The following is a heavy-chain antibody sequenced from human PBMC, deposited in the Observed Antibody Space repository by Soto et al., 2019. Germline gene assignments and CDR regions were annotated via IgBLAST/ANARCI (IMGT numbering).Heavy chain of an antibody. CDR2: IIPILGIA. CDR3: ARSGVWEPRDY. J-gene: IGHJ4*02. D-gene: IGHD1-26*01. CDR1: GGTFSSYT. Sequence: SVKASCKASGGTFSSYTISWVRQAPGQGLEWMGRIIPILGIANYAHKFQGRVTITADKSTNTAYMELRSLRSDDTAVYYCARSGVWEPRDYWGQGTLVTVSS. V-gene: IGHV1-69*02.